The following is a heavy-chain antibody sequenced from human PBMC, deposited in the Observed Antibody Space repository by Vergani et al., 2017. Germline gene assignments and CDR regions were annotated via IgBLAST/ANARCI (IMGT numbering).Heavy chain of an antibody. V-gene: IGHV3-48*03. CDR2: ISSSGSTI. CDR1: GFTFSSYE. D-gene: IGHD3-9*01. J-gene: IGHJ6*02. CDR3: ARESEYYDILTGSEDYYYYGMDV. Sequence: EVQLVESGGGLVQPGGSLRLSCAASGFTFSSYEMNWVRQAPGKGLEWVSYISSSGSTIYYADSVKGRFTISRDNAKNSLYLQMNSLRAEDTAVYYCARESEYYDILTGSEDYYYYGMDVWGQGTTVTVSS.